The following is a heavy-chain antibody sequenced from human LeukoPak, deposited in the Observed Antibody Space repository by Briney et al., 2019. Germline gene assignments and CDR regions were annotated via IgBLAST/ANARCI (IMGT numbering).Heavy chain of an antibody. V-gene: IGHV4-31*03. J-gene: IGHJ4*02. D-gene: IGHD6-13*01. CDR1: GGSISSGGYY. CDR2: IYYSGST. CDR3: ARDTRRIAAATIIDY. Sequence: SETLSLTCTVSGGSISSGGYYWSWIRQHPGKGLEWIGYIYYSGSTYYNPSLKSRVTISVDTSKNQFSLKLSSVTAADTAVYYCARDTRRIAAATIIDYWGQGTLVTVSS.